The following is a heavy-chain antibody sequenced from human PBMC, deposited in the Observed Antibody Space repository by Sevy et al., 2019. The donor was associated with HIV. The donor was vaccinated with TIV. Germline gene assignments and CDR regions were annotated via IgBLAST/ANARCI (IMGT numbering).Heavy chain of an antibody. CDR3: AREYYGSGMSNWFDP. V-gene: IGHV1-8*01. CDR2: MNPNSGKT. D-gene: IGHD3-10*01. Sequence: ASVKVSCKASGYTFTSYEINWVRQATGQGLEWMGWMNPNSGKTGYAQRFQGRVTMTRNTSIRTAYMELSSLRSEDTAVYYCAREYYGSGMSNWFDPWGQGTLVTVSS. CDR1: GYTFTSYE. J-gene: IGHJ5*02.